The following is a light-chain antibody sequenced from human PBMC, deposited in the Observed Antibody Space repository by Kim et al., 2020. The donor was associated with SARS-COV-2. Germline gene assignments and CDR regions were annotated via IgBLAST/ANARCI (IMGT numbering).Light chain of an antibody. Sequence: ALGQTVRITSQGDSLRRFYASWYQQQPGQAPVLVIYGKANRPSGIPDRFSGSSSGNTASLTITGAQAEDEADYYCNSRDSTDNHWVFGGGTQLTVL. V-gene: IGLV3-19*01. CDR3: NSRDSTDNHWV. CDR2: GKA. CDR1: SLRRFY. J-gene: IGLJ3*02.